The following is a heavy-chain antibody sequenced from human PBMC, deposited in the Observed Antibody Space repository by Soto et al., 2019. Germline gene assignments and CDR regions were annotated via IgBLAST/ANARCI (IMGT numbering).Heavy chain of an antibody. CDR3: AKLGMTTINRGY. D-gene: IGHD5-12*01. J-gene: IGHJ4*02. CDR1: GFSFDTYA. Sequence: PVGSLRLSCAASGFSFDTYAMSWVRQAPGKGLEWVSTISGSGGNTYYADSVKGRFTISRDNSKNTLYLQMTSLRAEDTALYYCAKLGMTTINRGYWGQGTQVTVSS. CDR2: ISGSGGNT. V-gene: IGHV3-23*01.